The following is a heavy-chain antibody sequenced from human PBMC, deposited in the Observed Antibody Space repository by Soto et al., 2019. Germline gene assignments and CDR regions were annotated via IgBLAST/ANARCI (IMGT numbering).Heavy chain of an antibody. CDR3: ARELRFGEDYYGMDV. CDR2: IYYSGST. D-gene: IGHD3-10*01. CDR1: GGSISRGGYY. J-gene: IGHJ6*02. Sequence: QVQLQESGPGLVKPSHTLSLTCTVSGGSISRGGYYWSWIRQHPGKGLEWIGYIYYSGSTYYNPSLKSRVTMSVDTSKNQFSLNLSSVTAADTAVYYCARELRFGEDYYGMDVWGQGTTVTVSS. V-gene: IGHV4-31*03.